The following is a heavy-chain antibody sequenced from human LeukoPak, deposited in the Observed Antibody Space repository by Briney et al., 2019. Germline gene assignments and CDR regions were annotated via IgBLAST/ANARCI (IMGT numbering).Heavy chain of an antibody. CDR3: ARDRGVVVPAAAAEADAFDI. V-gene: IGHV3-30*02. CDR1: GFTFSTYG. J-gene: IGHJ3*02. CDR2: IRYDGSNK. D-gene: IGHD2-2*01. Sequence: PGGSLRLSCAASGFTFSTYGMHWVRQAPGKGLEWVAFIRYDGSNKYYADSVKGRFTISRDNSKNTLYLQMNSLRSEDTAVYYCARDRGVVVPAAAAEADAFDIWGQGTMVTVSS.